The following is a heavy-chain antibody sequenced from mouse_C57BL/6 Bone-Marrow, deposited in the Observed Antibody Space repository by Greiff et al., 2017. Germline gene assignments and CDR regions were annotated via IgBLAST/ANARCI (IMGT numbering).Heavy chain of an antibody. V-gene: IGHV2-2*01. CDR2: IWSGGST. CDR1: GFSLTSYG. J-gene: IGHJ4*01. CDR3: ARKGDGYYEGMDY. Sequence: QVHVKQSGPGLVQPSQSLSITCTVSGFSLTSYGVHWVRQSPGKGLEWLGVIWSGGSTDYNAAFISRLSISKDNSKSQVFFKMNSLQADDTAIYYCARKGDGYYEGMDYWGQGTSVTVSS. D-gene: IGHD2-3*01.